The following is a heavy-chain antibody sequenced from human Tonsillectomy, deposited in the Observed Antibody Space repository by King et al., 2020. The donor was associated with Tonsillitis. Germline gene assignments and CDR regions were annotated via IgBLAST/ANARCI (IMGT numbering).Heavy chain of an antibody. Sequence: VQLQESGPGLVKPSETLSLTCTVSGGSISTYYWSWIRQTPGKGLEWIGYIYYSESTNYNPSLKSRVTISLDTPKNPFSLKLSSVTAADTAVYYCARVAGTYGGFGQLYFDYWGQGTLVTVSS. CDR3: ARVAGTYGGFGQLYFDY. CDR1: GGSISTYY. D-gene: IGHD2-8*01. J-gene: IGHJ4*02. V-gene: IGHV4-59*01. CDR2: IYYSEST.